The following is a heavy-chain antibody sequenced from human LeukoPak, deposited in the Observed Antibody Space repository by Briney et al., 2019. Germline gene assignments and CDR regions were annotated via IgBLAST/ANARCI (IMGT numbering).Heavy chain of an antibody. Sequence: PGGSLRLSCAASGFTFSSYEMNWVRQAPGKGLEWVSYISSSGSTIYYADSVKGRFTISRDNSKNTLYLQMSSLRADDTALYYCAKAGCTGTVCYTNYWGQGTLVTVSS. CDR1: GFTFSSYE. D-gene: IGHD2-2*02. V-gene: IGHV3-48*03. CDR2: ISSSGSTI. CDR3: AKAGCTGTVCYTNY. J-gene: IGHJ4*02.